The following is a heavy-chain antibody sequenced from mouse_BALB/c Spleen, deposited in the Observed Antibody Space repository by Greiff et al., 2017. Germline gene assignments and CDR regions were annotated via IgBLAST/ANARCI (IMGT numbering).Heavy chain of an antibody. V-gene: IGHV5-12-1*01. CDR1: GFAFSSYD. J-gene: IGHJ3*01. CDR2: ISSGGGST. Sequence: EVNVVESGGGLVKPGGSLKLSCAASGFAFSSYDMSWVRQTPAKRLEWVAYISSGGGSTYYPDTVKGRFTISRDNAKNTLYLQMSSLKSEDTAMYYCARTYGNSFAYWGQGTLVTVSA. D-gene: IGHD2-1*01. CDR3: ARTYGNSFAY.